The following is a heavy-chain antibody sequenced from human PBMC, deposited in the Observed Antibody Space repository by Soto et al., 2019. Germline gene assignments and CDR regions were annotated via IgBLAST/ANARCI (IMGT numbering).Heavy chain of an antibody. CDR1: GYTFTGYY. J-gene: IGHJ6*03. CDR3: ARGAGATMPQYYYYYYMDV. CDR2: INPNSGGT. D-gene: IGHD5-12*01. V-gene: IGHV1-2*04. Sequence: ASVKVSCKASGYTFTGYYMHWVRQAPGQGLEWMGWINPNSGGTNYAQKFQGWVTMTRDRSISTAYMELSRLGSDDTAVYYCARGAGATMPQYYYYYYMDVWGKGTTVTVSS.